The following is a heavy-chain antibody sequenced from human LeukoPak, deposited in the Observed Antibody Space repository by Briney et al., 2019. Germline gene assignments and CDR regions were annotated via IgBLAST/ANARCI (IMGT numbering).Heavy chain of an antibody. Sequence: ASVKVSCKASGYTFTSYDINWVRQATGQGLEWMGWMNPNSGNTGYAQKFQGRVTMTRNTSISTAYMELSSLRSEDTAVYYCARLLWFGELFAFDIWGQGTMVTVSS. D-gene: IGHD3-10*01. CDR3: ARLLWFGELFAFDI. J-gene: IGHJ3*02. CDR2: MNPNSGNT. V-gene: IGHV1-8*01. CDR1: GYTFTSYD.